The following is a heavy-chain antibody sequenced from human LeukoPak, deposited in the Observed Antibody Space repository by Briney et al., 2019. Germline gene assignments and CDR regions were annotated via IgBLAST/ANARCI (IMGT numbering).Heavy chain of an antibody. D-gene: IGHD1-14*01. CDR2: IDGSGDFT. Sequence: GGSLRLSCAASGFTFSSDAMTWVRQAQGKGLEWVSSIDGSGDFTYYADSVKGRFTISRDNSKNTLYLQMNSLRAEDTAIYYGAKKPAGFDPWGEETLVTVSS. V-gene: IGHV3-23*01. CDR1: GFTFSSDA. J-gene: IGHJ5*02. CDR3: AKKPAGFDP.